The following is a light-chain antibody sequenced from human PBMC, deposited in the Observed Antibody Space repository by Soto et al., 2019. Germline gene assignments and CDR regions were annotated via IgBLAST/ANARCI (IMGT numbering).Light chain of an antibody. J-gene: IGKJ5*01. V-gene: IGKV1-39*01. CDR3: QQSYNTPIT. CDR1: QSISSH. Sequence: DIQMTQSPSSLSASVGDRVTITCRASQSISSHLNWYQQKPGKAPKPLIYAASNLQSGVPSRFSGSGSGTDFTLTISILQPEDFATYYCQQSYNTPITFGQGTRLEIK. CDR2: AAS.